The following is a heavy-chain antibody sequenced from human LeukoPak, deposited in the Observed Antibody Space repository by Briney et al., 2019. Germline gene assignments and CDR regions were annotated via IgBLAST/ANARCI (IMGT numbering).Heavy chain of an antibody. V-gene: IGHV3-33*08. D-gene: IGHD3-22*01. CDR1: GITLSNYG. CDR3: ARPDYDSSGYADY. CDR2: IWFDGSNK. J-gene: IGHJ4*02. Sequence: GGSLRLSCAVSGITLSNYGMHWVRQAPGKGLEWVAVIWFDGSNKYYADSVKGRFTISRDNSKNTLYLQMNSLRAEDTAVYYCARPDYDSSGYADYWGQGTLVTVSS.